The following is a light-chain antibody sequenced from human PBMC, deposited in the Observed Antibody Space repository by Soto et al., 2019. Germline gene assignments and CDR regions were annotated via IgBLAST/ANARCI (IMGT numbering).Light chain of an antibody. Sequence: EIVLTQSPCTLSLSPGERATLSCRASQSVTSNYLAWYQQKPGQAPRLLICDASSRATGIPDRFSGSGSGTDFTLTIARLEPEDFAVYYCQQYGTSPYSFGQGTKLEIK. CDR1: QSVTSNY. CDR3: QQYGTSPYS. J-gene: IGKJ2*01. CDR2: DAS. V-gene: IGKV3-20*01.